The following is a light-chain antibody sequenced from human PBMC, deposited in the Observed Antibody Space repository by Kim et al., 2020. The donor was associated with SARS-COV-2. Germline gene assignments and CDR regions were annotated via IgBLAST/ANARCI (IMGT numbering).Light chain of an antibody. V-gene: IGKV3-11*01. Sequence: PGEGATLSCRASHSVGISLAWCQQTHGQPPRRLIYDASIRATGIPDRCSGSGSGTDVTLPIGSLEPRDVAIYYCQQRGNWSPALTFGGGTKVEIK. CDR1: HSVGIS. J-gene: IGKJ4*01. CDR2: DAS. CDR3: QQRGNWSPALT.